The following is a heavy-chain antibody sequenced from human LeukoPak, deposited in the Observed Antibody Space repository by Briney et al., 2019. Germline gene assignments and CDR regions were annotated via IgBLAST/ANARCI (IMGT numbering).Heavy chain of an antibody. CDR1: GFTFSSYG. Sequence: GGSLRLSCAASGFTFSSYGMHWVRQAPGKGLEWVAVIWYDGSNKYYADSVKGRFTISRVNSNNTLYLQMKSLRADGTAIYFCAKNAEWELPEYYFDYWGQGTLVTVPS. CDR3: AKNAEWELPEYYFDY. D-gene: IGHD1-26*01. J-gene: IGHJ4*02. V-gene: IGHV3-33*06. CDR2: IWYDGSNK.